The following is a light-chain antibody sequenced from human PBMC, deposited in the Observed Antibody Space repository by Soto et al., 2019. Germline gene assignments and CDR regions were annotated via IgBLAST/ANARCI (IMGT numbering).Light chain of an antibody. V-gene: IGLV2-23*02. CDR3: CTDAGSSSYV. Sequence: QSALTQPASVSGSPGQSITISCTRPSSDVWSFNFVSWYQQHPDKAPQVLIYEVTKRPPGVSNCFSGSKSGNTASLTISGLQADDEADYYCCTDAGSSSYVFGTGNKVTVL. CDR1: SSDVWSFNF. CDR2: EVT. J-gene: IGLJ1*01.